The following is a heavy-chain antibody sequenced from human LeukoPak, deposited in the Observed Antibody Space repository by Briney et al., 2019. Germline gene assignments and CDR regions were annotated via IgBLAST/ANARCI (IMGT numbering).Heavy chain of an antibody. CDR2: IYPDDSDT. V-gene: IGHV5-51*01. CDR3: ARQKSGYSSSADY. Sequence: GESLKISCKGSGYGFTSYWIGWVRQMPGKGLEWMGIIYPDDSDTRYSPSFQGQVTISADKSISTAYLQWSSLKASDTAMYYCARQKSGYSSSADYWGQGTLVTVSS. D-gene: IGHD6-13*01. J-gene: IGHJ4*02. CDR1: GYGFTSYW.